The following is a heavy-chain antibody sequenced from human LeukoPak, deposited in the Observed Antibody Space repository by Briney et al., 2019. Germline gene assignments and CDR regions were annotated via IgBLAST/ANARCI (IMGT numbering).Heavy chain of an antibody. V-gene: IGHV1-69*13. J-gene: IGHJ4*02. CDR3: AREEASVAGHI. Sequence: SVKVSCKASGGTFSSYAISWVRQAPGQGLEWMGGIFPILGTANYAQKFQGRVTITADESTSTAYMELSSLRSEDTAVYYCAREEASVAGHIWGQGTLVTVSS. CDR2: IFPILGTA. D-gene: IGHD6-19*01. CDR1: GGTFSSYA.